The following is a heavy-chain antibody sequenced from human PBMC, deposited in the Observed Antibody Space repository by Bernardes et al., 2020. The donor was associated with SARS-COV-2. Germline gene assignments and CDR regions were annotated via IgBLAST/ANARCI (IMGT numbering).Heavy chain of an antibody. CDR1: GFTFSSYS. J-gene: IGHJ4*02. CDR3: ARDTVNSLGSR. Sequence: GSLRLSCAASGFTFSSYSMNWVRQAPGKGLEWVSYISSSSSTIYYADSVKGRFTISRDNAKNSLYLQMNSLRAEDTAVYYCARDTVNSLGSRWGQGTLVTVSS. D-gene: IGHD3-16*01. CDR2: ISSSSSTI. V-gene: IGHV3-48*04.